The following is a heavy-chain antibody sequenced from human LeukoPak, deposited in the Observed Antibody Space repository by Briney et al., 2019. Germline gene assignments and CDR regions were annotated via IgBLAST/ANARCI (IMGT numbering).Heavy chain of an antibody. J-gene: IGHJ4*02. CDR3: AKDYDDSSGYHFDY. CDR1: GFTFDHYA. Sequence: GGSLRLSCAASGFTFDHYAMHWVRQAPGKGLEWVSGISWNSGSIGYADSVKGRFTISRDNARNSLYLQMNSLRAEDTAVYYCAKDYDDSSGYHFDYWGQGTLVTVSS. CDR2: ISWNSGSI. V-gene: IGHV3-9*01. D-gene: IGHD3-22*01.